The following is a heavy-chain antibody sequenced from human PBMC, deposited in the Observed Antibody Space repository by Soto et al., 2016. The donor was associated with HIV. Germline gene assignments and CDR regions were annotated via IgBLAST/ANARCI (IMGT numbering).Heavy chain of an antibody. Sequence: QVQLEQSGAGVKKPGASVKVSCKASGYPFSGYYIHWVRQAPGQGLEWLGWINPNLGNSIYGPRFQGRVTMTRDTSITTVYMEVSNLKSDDTANYYCVRGRSLFGPRFDLWGQGTLVIVSS. CDR1: GYPFSGYY. J-gene: IGHJ5*02. D-gene: IGHD2-21*01. V-gene: IGHV1-2*02. CDR3: VRGRSLFGPRFDL. CDR2: INPNLGNS.